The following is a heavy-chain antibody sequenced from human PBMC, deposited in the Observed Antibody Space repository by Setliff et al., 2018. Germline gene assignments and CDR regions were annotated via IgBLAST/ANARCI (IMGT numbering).Heavy chain of an antibody. V-gene: IGHV1-46*01. Sequence: ASVKVSCKASGYTFTSHYMHRVQQAPGLGLEWMGTINPSSGRTSYAQKFQGRVTMTRDTSTSTVYMDMSSLRSEDTAVYYCARDVFPYHYEGAFDIWGQGTMVTVSS. CDR3: ARDVFPYHYEGAFDI. CDR1: GYTFTSHY. D-gene: IGHD3-22*01. J-gene: IGHJ3*02. CDR2: INPSSGRT.